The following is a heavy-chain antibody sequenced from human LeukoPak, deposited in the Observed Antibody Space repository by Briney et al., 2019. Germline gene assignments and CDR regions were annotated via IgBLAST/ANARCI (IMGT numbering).Heavy chain of an antibody. CDR1: GFTFSDYY. J-gene: IGHJ4*02. V-gene: IGHV3-11*06. D-gene: IGHD3-16*02. Sequence: GGSLRLSCAASGFTFSDYYMSWIRQAPGEGLEWVSYISSSSSYTNYADSVKGRFTISRDNAKNSLYLQMNSLRAEDTAVYYCARSRDDYDYVWGSYPYDYWGQGTLVTVSS. CDR2: ISSSSSYT. CDR3: ARSRDDYDYVWGSYPYDY.